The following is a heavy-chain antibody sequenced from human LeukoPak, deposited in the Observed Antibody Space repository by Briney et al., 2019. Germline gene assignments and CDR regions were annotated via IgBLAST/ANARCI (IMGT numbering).Heavy chain of an antibody. V-gene: IGHV3-23*01. CDR2: ISGSGGST. D-gene: IGHD1-26*01. Sequence: PGGSLRLSCAASGFTFSSYAMSWVRQAPGKGLEWVSAISGSGGSTYYADSVKGRFTISRDNSKNTLYLQMNSLRAEDAAVYYCAEVRGRPSEYFQHWGQGTLVTVSS. CDR1: GFTFSSYA. J-gene: IGHJ1*01. CDR3: AEVRGRPSEYFQH.